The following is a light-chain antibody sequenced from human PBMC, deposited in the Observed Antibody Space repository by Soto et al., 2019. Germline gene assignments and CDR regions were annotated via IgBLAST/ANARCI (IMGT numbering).Light chain of an antibody. CDR3: YSYTSSTTWV. CDR2: EVS. J-gene: IGLJ3*02. Sequence: QSALTQPASVSGSPGQSITISCTGTISDVGAYNYVSWYQHRPGKAPKLILYEVSDRPSGVSNRFSGSKSGNTASLTISGLQADDEADYYCYSYTSSTTWVFGGGTQLTVL. V-gene: IGLV2-14*01. CDR1: ISDVGAYNY.